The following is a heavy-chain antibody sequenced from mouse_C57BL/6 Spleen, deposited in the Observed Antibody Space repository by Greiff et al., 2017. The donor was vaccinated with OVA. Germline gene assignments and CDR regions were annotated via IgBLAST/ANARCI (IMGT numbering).Heavy chain of an antibody. Sequence: EVKVEESGGGLVKPGGSLKLSCAASGFTFSSYTMSWVRQTPEKRLEWVATISGGGGNTYYPDSVKGRFTISRDNAKNTLYLQMSSLRSEDTALYYCARQVYYDYGGSYWGQGTLVTVSA. D-gene: IGHD2-4*01. J-gene: IGHJ3*01. CDR2: ISGGGGNT. V-gene: IGHV5-9*01. CDR1: GFTFSSYT. CDR3: ARQVYYDYGGSY.